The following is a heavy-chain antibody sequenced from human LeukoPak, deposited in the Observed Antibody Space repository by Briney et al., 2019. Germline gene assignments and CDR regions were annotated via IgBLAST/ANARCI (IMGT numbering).Heavy chain of an antibody. CDR3: ARSMVTRDWFDP. D-gene: IGHD5-18*01. CDR1: GGTFSSYT. J-gene: IGHJ5*02. CDR2: IIPILGIA. Sequence: SVKVSCKASGGTFSSYTISWVRQAPGHGLEWMGRIIPILGIANYAQKFQGRVTITADKSTSTAYMELSSLRSEDTAVYYCARSMVTRDWFDPWGQGTLVTVSS. V-gene: IGHV1-69*02.